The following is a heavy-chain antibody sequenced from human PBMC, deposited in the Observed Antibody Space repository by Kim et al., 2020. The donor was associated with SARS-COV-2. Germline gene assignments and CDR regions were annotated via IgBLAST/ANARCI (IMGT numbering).Heavy chain of an antibody. Sequence: GGSLRLSCVASGFTFSIYSIHWVRQAPGRGLEWVAVISYDGSDAFYADSVKGRFTISRDNSKDTLFVQMKGLRVDDTAVYYCARGGSGSPVSPDFYYGL. V-gene: IGHV3-30*04. CDR2: ISYDGSDA. D-gene: IGHD1-26*01. CDR1: GFTFSIYS. CDR3: ARGGSGSPVSPDFYYGL. J-gene: IGHJ6*01.